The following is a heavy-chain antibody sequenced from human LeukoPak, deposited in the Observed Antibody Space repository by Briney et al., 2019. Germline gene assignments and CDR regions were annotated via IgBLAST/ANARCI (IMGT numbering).Heavy chain of an antibody. D-gene: IGHD3-10*01. Sequence: TSETLSLTCTVSGGSISTYYWSWIRQPPGKGLEWIGYIYYSGSTNHNPSLKSRVTISVDTSKNQFSLKLSSVTAADTAVYYCARRRGFGSFQNWGQGTLVTVSS. CDR1: GGSISTYY. V-gene: IGHV4-59*01. CDR2: IYYSGST. J-gene: IGHJ4*02. CDR3: ARRRGFGSFQN.